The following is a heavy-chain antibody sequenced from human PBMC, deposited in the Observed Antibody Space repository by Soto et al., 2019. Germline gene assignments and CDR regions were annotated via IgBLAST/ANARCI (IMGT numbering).Heavy chain of an antibody. V-gene: IGHV4-34*01. CDR3: ARGGSSDWQVALDM. CDR1: GGSFDTYY. J-gene: IGHJ3*02. Sequence: PSETLSLTCVVSGGSFDTYYWNWIRQPPGKGLEWIGESNHRGSNNYSPSLKSRVTISLDTSKNQFSLKLTSVTAADTAVYYCARGGSSDWQVALDMWGQGTMVTVSS. D-gene: IGHD6-19*01. CDR2: SNHRGSN.